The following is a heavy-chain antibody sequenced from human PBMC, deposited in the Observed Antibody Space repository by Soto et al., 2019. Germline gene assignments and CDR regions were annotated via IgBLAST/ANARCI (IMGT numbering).Heavy chain of an antibody. V-gene: IGHV4-59*04. J-gene: IGHJ3*02. Sequence: LSLTCTVSGGSISSYYWSWIRQPPGKGLEWIGYIYYSGSTYYNPSLKSRVTISVDTSKNQFSLKLSSVTAADTAVFYCARDGSASYYGDAFDIWGQGTMVTVSS. D-gene: IGHD1-26*01. CDR3: ARDGSASYYGDAFDI. CDR1: GGSISSYY. CDR2: IYYSGST.